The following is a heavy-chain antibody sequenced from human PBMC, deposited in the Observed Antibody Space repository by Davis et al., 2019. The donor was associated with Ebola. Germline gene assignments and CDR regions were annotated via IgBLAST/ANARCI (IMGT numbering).Heavy chain of an antibody. Sequence: SVKVSCKASGGTFSSYAISWVRQAPGQGLEWMGRIIPILGIANYAQKFQGRVTITADKSTSTAYMELSSLRSEDTAVYYCVRSGVRGYYNGMDVWGQGTTVSVSS. V-gene: IGHV1-69*04. CDR3: VRSGVRGYYNGMDV. J-gene: IGHJ6*02. CDR1: GGTFSSYA. D-gene: IGHD1-14*01. CDR2: IIPILGIA.